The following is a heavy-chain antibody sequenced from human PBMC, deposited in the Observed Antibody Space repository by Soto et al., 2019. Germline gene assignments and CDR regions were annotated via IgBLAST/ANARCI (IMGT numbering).Heavy chain of an antibody. CDR3: ARDQGGELLKGSGMDV. V-gene: IGHV4-59*01. CDR1: GDSISRYY. D-gene: IGHD3-10*01. CDR2: IYYSGET. J-gene: IGHJ6*02. Sequence: QVQLQESGPGLVKPSETLSLTCTVSGDSISRYYWSWIRLSPGKGLERIGYIYYSGETHYNPSVTSRDTISVDRTNNKFSLKLSSVTAADTAGYYCARDQGGELLKGSGMDVWGQGTTVTVSS.